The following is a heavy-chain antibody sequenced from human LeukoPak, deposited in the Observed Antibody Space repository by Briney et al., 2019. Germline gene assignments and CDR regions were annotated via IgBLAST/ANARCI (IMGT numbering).Heavy chain of an antibody. CDR1: GFTFSSYW. V-gene: IGHV3-7*03. CDR3: AKDISSGWPYCFDY. CDR2: IKPDGSER. Sequence: PGGSLRLSCAASGFTFSSYWMSWVRQTRGKGLEWVANIKPDGSERYYVESVNGRFTISRDNAKNSLYLQMNSLRAEDTAVYYCAKDISSGWPYCFDYWGQGTLVTVSS. J-gene: IGHJ4*02. D-gene: IGHD6-19*01.